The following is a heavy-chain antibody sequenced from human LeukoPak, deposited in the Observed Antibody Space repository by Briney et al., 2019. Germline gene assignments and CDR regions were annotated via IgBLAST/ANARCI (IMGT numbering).Heavy chain of an antibody. CDR1: GGSISTRYYY. V-gene: IGHV4-34*01. Sequence: SETLSLTCAVSGGSISTRYYYWSWIRQPPGKGLEWIGEINHSGSTNYNPSLKSRVTISVDTSKNQFSLKLSSVTAADTAVYYCARGLFAWVYRFDPWGQGTLVTVSS. CDR3: ARGLFAWVYRFDP. CDR2: INHSGST. D-gene: IGHD6-13*01. J-gene: IGHJ5*02.